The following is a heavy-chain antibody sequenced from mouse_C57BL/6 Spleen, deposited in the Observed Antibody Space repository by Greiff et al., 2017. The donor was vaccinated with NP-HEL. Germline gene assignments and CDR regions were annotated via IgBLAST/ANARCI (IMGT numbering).Heavy chain of an antibody. CDR2: ISYDGSN. D-gene: IGHD2-3*01. J-gene: IGHJ2*01. CDR3: ARLYDVFDY. V-gene: IGHV3-6*01. Sequence: EESGPGLVKPSQSLSLTCSVTGYSITSGYYWNWIRQFPGNKLEWMGYISYDGSNNYNPSLKNRISITRDTSKNQFFLKLNSVTTEDTATYYCARLYDVFDYWGQGTTLTVSS. CDR1: GYSITSGYY.